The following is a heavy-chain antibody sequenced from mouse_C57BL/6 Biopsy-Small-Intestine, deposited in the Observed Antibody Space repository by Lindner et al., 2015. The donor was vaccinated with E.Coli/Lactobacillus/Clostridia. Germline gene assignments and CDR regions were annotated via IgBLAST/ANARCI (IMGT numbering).Heavy chain of an antibody. CDR3: ARQEPYYAMDY. CDR2: FYPGSGDI. V-gene: IGHV1-62-2*01. J-gene: IGHJ4*01. Sequence: VQLQESGAVLVKPGASVKLSCKASGYTFTEYTIHWVKQRSGQGLEWIGWFYPGSGDINYNEKFKDKATLTADKSSSTVYMDLSRLTSEDSAVYFCARQEPYYAMDYWGQGTSVTVSS. CDR1: GYTFTEYT.